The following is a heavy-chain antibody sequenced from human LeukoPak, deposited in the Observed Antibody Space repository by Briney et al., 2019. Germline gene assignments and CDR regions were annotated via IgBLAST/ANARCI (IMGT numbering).Heavy chain of an antibody. Sequence: GGSLRLSCAASGYTFDDYAMHWVRQAPGKGLEWVSGISWNSGSIGYADSVKGRFTISRDNAKNSLYLQMNSLRAEDTAVYYCARTTLVVPAAKGNYYYGMDVWGQGTTVTVSS. CDR1: GYTFDDYA. CDR3: ARTTLVVPAAKGNYYYGMDV. CDR2: ISWNSGSI. J-gene: IGHJ6*02. D-gene: IGHD2-2*01. V-gene: IGHV3-9*01.